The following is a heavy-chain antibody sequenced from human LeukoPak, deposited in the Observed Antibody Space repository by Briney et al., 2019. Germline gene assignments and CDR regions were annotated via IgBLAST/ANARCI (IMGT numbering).Heavy chain of an antibody. Sequence: GGSLRLSCAASGFSFDDYAMHWVRKAPGKGLEWVSLISGDGGRTYYADSVKGRFTISRDNSKNSLYLQMNSPRIEDTALYYCAKDIGGYSYAADYWGQGTLVTVSS. CDR2: ISGDGGRT. CDR3: AKDIGGYSYAADY. J-gene: IGHJ4*02. D-gene: IGHD5-12*01. CDR1: GFSFDDYA. V-gene: IGHV3-43*02.